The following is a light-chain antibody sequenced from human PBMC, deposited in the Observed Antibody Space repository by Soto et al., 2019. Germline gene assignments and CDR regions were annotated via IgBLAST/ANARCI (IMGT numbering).Light chain of an antibody. V-gene: IGLV2-11*01. CDR1: SSDVGGYVY. CDR2: DVY. J-gene: IGLJ1*01. CDR3: CAYAGNSFV. Sequence: QSVLTQPRSVSGSPGQSVSISCTGTSSDVGGYVYVSWYRQDPGKAPQCIIYDVYNRPSGVPDRFSGSKSGNTASLTVSGLQPEDEADYYCCAYAGNSFVFGSGTKVT.